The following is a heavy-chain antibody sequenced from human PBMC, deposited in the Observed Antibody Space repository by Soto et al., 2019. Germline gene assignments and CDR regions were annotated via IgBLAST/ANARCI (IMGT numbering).Heavy chain of an antibody. CDR3: ARGGFYYGSGSYNSYYMDV. CDR1: GGSISSYY. D-gene: IGHD3-10*01. J-gene: IGHJ6*03. V-gene: IGHV4-59*01. CDR2: IYYSGST. Sequence: PSETLSLTCTVSGGSISSYYWSWIRQPPGKGLEWIGYIYYSGSTNYNPSLKSRVTILVDTSRNQLSLKLSSVTAADTAVYYCARGGFYYGSGSYNSYYMDVWGKGTTVTVSS.